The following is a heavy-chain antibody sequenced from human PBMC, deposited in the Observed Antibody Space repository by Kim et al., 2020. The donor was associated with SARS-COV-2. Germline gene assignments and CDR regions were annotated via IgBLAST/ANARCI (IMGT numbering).Heavy chain of an antibody. CDR1: GYIFTNYP. CDR2: INAGTDNT. J-gene: IGHJ5*02. Sequence: ASVKVSCKASGYIFTNYPIHWVRQAPGQRLEWMGWINAGTDNTKYSERFRGRVTFTRDTSASTAYMELSSLRSEDTAVYYCARVESRGYYYNWFDPWGQGTLVTVSA. D-gene: IGHD3-22*01. V-gene: IGHV1-3*01. CDR3: ARVESRGYYYNWFDP.